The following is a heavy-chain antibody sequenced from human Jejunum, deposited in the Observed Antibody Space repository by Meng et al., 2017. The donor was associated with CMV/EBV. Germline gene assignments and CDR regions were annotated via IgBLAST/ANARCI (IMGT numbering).Heavy chain of an antibody. D-gene: IGHD1-1*01. CDR3: ARGHNFGFEY. J-gene: IGHJ4*02. CDR2: IITNTGGT. CDR1: GYTFTGYT. V-gene: IGHV1-2*06. Sequence: VSCQASGYTFTGYTVHWVRQAPGQGLEWMGRIITNTGGTNYAQKFQGRVTMTRDTSISTGYMELNSLRSDDTAVYYCARGHNFGFEYWGQGTLVTVSS.